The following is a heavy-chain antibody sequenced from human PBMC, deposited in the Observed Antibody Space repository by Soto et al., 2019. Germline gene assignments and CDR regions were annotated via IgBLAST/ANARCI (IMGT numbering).Heavy chain of an antibody. V-gene: IGHV3-74*01. Sequence: XGSLRLSCAASGFTFSSYWMHWVRQAPGKGLVWVSRINSDGSSTSYADSVKGRFTISRDNAKNTLYLQMNSLRAEDTAVYYCARGEAARQGYFEYWGQGTLVTVSS. D-gene: IGHD6-6*01. J-gene: IGHJ4*02. CDR1: GFTFSSYW. CDR2: INSDGSST. CDR3: ARGEAARQGYFEY.